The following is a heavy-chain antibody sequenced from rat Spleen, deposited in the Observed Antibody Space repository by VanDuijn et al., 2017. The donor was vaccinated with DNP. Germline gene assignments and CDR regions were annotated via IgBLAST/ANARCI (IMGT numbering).Heavy chain of an antibody. CDR1: GFSLTSYH. CDR3: TGGYSSYIYDY. J-gene: IGHJ2*01. D-gene: IGHD1-2*01. CDR2: ISGGGST. V-gene: IGHV2S12*01. Sequence: QVQLKESGPGLVQPSQTMSLTCTVSGFSLTSYHVSWVRQPPGKGLEWITTISGGGSTYYNSALKSRLSISRDTSKSQVFLKMNSLQTEDTAIYFCTGGYSSYIYDYWGQGVMVTVSS.